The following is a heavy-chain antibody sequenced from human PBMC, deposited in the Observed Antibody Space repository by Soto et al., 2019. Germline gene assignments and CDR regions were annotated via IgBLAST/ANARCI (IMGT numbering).Heavy chain of an antibody. Sequence: KSSETLSLTCTVSRGSLSSGNYYLPLFRQPPEKGLEWLGSVYYTGRATYNPSLKSRVTISVDTSKKQFSLKLSSVTAADTAVYYCARDNYCDSYGLIGYWGQGTLVTVSS. CDR1: RGSLSSGNYY. V-gene: IGHV4-61*01. CDR3: ARDNYCDSYGLIGY. CDR2: VYYTGRA. D-gene: IGHD3-22*01. J-gene: IGHJ4*02.